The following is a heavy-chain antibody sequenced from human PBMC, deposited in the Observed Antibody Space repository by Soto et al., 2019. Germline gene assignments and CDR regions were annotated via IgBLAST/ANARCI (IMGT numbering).Heavy chain of an antibody. V-gene: IGHV4-30-4*01. Sequence: TSETLSLTCSVSGGSISSGDYYWSWIRQPPGKGLEWIGYIYYSGSTYYNASLKSRVTISVDTSKNQFSLKLSSVTAADTAVYYCARGLLSSGSYPPGDYYYYGMDVWGQGTTVTVSS. CDR1: GGSISSGDYY. CDR2: IYYSGST. J-gene: IGHJ6*02. D-gene: IGHD1-26*01. CDR3: ARGLLSSGSYPPGDYYYYGMDV.